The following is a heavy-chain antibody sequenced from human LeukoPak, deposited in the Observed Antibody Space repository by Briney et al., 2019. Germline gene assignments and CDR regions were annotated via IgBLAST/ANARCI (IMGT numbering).Heavy chain of an antibody. CDR2: IYTSGST. J-gene: IGHJ3*02. D-gene: IGHD6-13*01. CDR3: ARDSSSWSGDAFDI. Sequence: SETLSLTCTVSGDSISSYYWSWIRQPAGKGLEWIGRIYTSGSTNYNPSLKSRVTISVDTSKNQFSLKLSSVTAADTAVYYCARDSSSWSGDAFDIWGQGTMVTVSS. CDR1: GDSISSYY. V-gene: IGHV4-4*07.